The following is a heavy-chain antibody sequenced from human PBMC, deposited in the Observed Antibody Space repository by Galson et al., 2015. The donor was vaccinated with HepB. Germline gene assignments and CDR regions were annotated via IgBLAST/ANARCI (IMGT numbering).Heavy chain of an antibody. Sequence: SVKVSCKASGYTFTSYGISWVRQAPGQGLEWMGWISAYNGNTNYAQKLQGRVTMTTDTSTSTAYMELRSLRSDDTAVYYCARDLGIAAAGSYYYYGMDVWGQGTTVTVSS. J-gene: IGHJ6*02. CDR2: ISAYNGNT. CDR1: GYTFTSYG. CDR3: ARDLGIAAAGSYYYYGMDV. V-gene: IGHV1-18*01. D-gene: IGHD6-13*01.